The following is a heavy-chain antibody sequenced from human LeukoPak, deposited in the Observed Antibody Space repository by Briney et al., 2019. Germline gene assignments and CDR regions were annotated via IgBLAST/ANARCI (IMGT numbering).Heavy chain of an antibody. CDR2: IYSGGST. D-gene: IGHD6-19*01. J-gene: IGHJ6*02. CDR1: GFTVSSNY. Sequence: PGGSLRLSCAASGFTVSSNYMSWVRQAPGKGLEWVSVIYSGGSTYYADSVKGRFTISRDNSKNTLYLQMNSLRAEDTAVYYCAKDHSGGVFYYYGMDVWGQGTTVTVSS. CDR3: AKDHSGGVFYYYGMDV. V-gene: IGHV3-53*01.